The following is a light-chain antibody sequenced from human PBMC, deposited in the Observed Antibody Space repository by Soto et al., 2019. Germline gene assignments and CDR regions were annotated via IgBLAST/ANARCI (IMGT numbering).Light chain of an antibody. J-gene: IGLJ3*02. CDR1: SSNIGAGYD. V-gene: IGLV1-40*01. CDR3: HSYDSSLTVV. Sequence: QSVLTQPPSVSGAPGQRVTISCTGNSSNIGAGYDVHWYQQLPGTGPKLLIFGNTNRPSGVPDRFSGSKSGTSASLAITGLQAEDEADYHCHSYDSSLTVVFGGGTKLTVL. CDR2: GNT.